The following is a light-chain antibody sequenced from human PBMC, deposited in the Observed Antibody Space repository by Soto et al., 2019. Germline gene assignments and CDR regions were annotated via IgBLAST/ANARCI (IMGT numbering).Light chain of an antibody. J-gene: IGLJ3*02. Sequence: QSALTQPTSVSGSPGQSITISCSGTSSDVGGYNYVSWYQQHPGKAPKLMIYDVNHRPSGVSNRFSGSKSGNTASLTISGLQAEDEAHYYCSSYTSSSTRVFGGGTKLTVL. CDR3: SSYTSSSTRV. CDR1: SSDVGGYNY. V-gene: IGLV2-14*01. CDR2: DVN.